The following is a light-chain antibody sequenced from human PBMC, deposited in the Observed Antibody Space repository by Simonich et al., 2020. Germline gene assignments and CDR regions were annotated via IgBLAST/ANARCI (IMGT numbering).Light chain of an antibody. CDR3: QQYNNWPMYT. J-gene: IGKJ2*01. Sequence: DIVMTQSPDSLAVSLGERATINCKSSQSVLYSSNNKNYLAWYQQKPGQPPKLLIYWASTRESGVPDRFSGSGSGKDFTLTISSMQSEDFAVYYCQQYNNWPMYTFGQGTKLEIK. V-gene: IGKV4-1*01. CDR2: WAS. CDR1: QSVLYSSNNKNY.